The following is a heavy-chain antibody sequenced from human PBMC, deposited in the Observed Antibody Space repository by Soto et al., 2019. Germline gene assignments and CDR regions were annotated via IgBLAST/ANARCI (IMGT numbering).Heavy chain of an antibody. CDR1: GFTFSSYG. J-gene: IGHJ4*02. D-gene: IGHD2-15*01. CDR3: AKADQYCSDGSCYSAS. Sequence: GGSLRLSCAASGFTFSSYGMHWVRQAPGKGLEWVTVISYDGSNKYYADSVKGRFTISRDNSKNTLYLQMSSLKVEDTAVYYCAKADQYCSDGSCYSASWGQGTLVTVSS. CDR2: ISYDGSNK. V-gene: IGHV3-30*18.